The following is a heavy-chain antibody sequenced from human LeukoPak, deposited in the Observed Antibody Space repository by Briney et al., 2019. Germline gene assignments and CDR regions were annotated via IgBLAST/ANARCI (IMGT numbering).Heavy chain of an antibody. CDR2: INHSGST. V-gene: IGHV4-34*01. J-gene: IGHJ1*01. CDR3: ASTSKNTGYSSSWYAEYFQH. Sequence: SETLSLTCAVYGGSFSGYYWSWIRQPPGKGLEWIGEINHSGSTNYNPSLKSRVTISVDTSKNQFSLKLSSVTAADTAVYYCASTSKNTGYSSSWYAEYFQHWGQGTLVTVSS. D-gene: IGHD6-13*01. CDR1: GGSFSGYY.